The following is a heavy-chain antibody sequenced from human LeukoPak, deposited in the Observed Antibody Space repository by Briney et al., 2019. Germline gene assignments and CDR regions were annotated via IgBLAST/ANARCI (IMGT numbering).Heavy chain of an antibody. V-gene: IGHV3-30*02. CDR3: ARAGYGSGSYYDSDY. Sequence: GGSLRLSCAASGFTFSSYGMHWVRQAPGKGLEWVAFIRYDGSNKYYADSVKGRFTISRDNSKNTLYLQMNSLRAEDTAVYYCARAGYGSGSYYDSDYWGQGTMVTVSS. D-gene: IGHD3-10*01. CDR2: IRYDGSNK. CDR1: GFTFSSYG. J-gene: IGHJ4*02.